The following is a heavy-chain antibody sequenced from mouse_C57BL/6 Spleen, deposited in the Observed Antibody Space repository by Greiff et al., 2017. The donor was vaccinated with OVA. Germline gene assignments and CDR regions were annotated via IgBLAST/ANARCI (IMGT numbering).Heavy chain of an antibody. Sequence: QVQLQQSGAELVKPGASVKLSCKASGYTFTEYTIHWVKQRSGQGLEWIGWFYPGSGSIKYNEKFKDKATLTADKSSSTVYMELSRLTSEDSAVYFCARHESPLLLREPFYWYFDVWGTGTTVTVSS. CDR3: ARHESPLLLREPFYWYFDV. CDR1: GYTFTEYT. D-gene: IGHD1-1*01. J-gene: IGHJ1*03. V-gene: IGHV1-62-2*01. CDR2: FYPGSGSI.